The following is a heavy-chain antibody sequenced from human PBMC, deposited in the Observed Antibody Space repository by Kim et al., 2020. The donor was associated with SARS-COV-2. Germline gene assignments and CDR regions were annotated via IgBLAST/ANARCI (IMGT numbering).Heavy chain of an antibody. CDR3: ARVGSPAGAFDI. J-gene: IGHJ3*02. D-gene: IGHD1-26*01. V-gene: IGHV3-74*01. Sequence: AGSGKGRFTHSRDNAKNTLYLQMNSRRAEDTAVFYCARVGSPAGAFDIWGQGTMVTVSS.